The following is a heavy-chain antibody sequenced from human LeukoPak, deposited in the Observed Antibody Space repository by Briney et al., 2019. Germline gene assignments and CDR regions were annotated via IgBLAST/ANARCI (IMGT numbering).Heavy chain of an antibody. D-gene: IGHD3-22*01. V-gene: IGHV3-23*01. CDR1: GFTFSHYG. J-gene: IGHJ4*02. CDR2: ITSTGIT. CDR3: AKDPTDFDSSGQTYFDY. Sequence: PGGSLRLSCAASGFTFSHYGMNWVRQAPGKGLEWVSGITSTGITYYADSVKGRFTISRDNSKNTMFLEMNSLRAEDTAVYYCAKDPTDFDSSGQTYFDYWGQGTLVTVSS.